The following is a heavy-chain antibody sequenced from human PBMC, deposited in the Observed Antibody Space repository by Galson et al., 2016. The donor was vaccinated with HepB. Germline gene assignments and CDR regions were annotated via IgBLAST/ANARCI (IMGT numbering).Heavy chain of an antibody. CDR1: EFTFNKYI. V-gene: IGHV3-30-3*01. Sequence: SLRLSCAASEFTFNKYIMHWVRQAPGKGLEWVAVISYDGSNTYYADSVKGRFTISRDNSKNTLYLQMNSLRPEDTAMYYCARPRISGYWPNAFDIWGQGTMVTVSS. CDR2: ISYDGSNT. D-gene: IGHD3-22*01. J-gene: IGHJ3*02. CDR3: ARPRISGYWPNAFDI.